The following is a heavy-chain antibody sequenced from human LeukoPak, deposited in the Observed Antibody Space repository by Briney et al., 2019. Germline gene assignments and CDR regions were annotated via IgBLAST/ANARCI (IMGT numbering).Heavy chain of an antibody. D-gene: IGHD3-3*01. CDR2: IRSKANSYAT. J-gene: IGHJ4*02. V-gene: IGHV3-73*01. Sequence: GGSLRLSCAASGFTFSGSAMHWVRQASGKGLEWVGRIRSKANSYATAYAASVKGRFTISRDDSKNTAYLQMNSLKTEDTAVCYCTSWRGYRGYWGQGTLVTVSS. CDR3: TSWRGYRGY. CDR1: GFTFSGSA.